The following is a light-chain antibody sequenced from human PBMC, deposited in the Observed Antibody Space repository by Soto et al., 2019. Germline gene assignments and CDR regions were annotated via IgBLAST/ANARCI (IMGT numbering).Light chain of an antibody. V-gene: IGLV2-14*01. Sequence: QSALTQPASVSGSPGQSITLSCTGTSSDIGGYDYVSWYQRHPGKAPKLIIYDVNNRPSGVSNRFSGSKSGNTASLTISGLQAEDEADYYCISYAGGSAHVVFGGGTKVTVL. J-gene: IGLJ2*01. CDR2: DVN. CDR3: ISYAGGSAHVV. CDR1: SSDIGGYDY.